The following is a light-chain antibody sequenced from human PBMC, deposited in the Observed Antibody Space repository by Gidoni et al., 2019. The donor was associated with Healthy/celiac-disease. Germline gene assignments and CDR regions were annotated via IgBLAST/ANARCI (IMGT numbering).Light chain of an antibody. V-gene: IGLV1-44*01. Sequence: SVLTQPPSASGTPGQRVTISCSGSSSNIGSNTVNWYQQLPGPAPKLLIYSNHQRPSGFPDRFSGSKSGTSASLAFSGLQSEDEADYYCAAWDDSLNAVVFGGGTKLTVL. CDR3: AAWDDSLNAVV. J-gene: IGLJ2*01. CDR2: SNH. CDR1: SSNIGSNT.